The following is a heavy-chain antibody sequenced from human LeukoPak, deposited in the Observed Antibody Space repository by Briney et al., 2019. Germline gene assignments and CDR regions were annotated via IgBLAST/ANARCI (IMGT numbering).Heavy chain of an antibody. J-gene: IGHJ6*03. CDR2: INPSGGST. CDR1: GYIFTRYY. V-gene: IGHV1-46*01. CDR3: ARDRAVVAGYLYYYYYMDV. Sequence: ASVKVSCKASGYIFTRYYMHWVRQAPGQGLEWLGIINPSGGSTSYAQKFQGRVTMTRDMSTSTVYMELSSLRSEDTAVYYCARDRAVVAGYLYYYYYMDVWGKGTTVTVSS. D-gene: IGHD3-22*01.